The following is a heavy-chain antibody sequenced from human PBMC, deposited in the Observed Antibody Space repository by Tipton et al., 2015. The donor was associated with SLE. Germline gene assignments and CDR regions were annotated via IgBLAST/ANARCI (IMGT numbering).Heavy chain of an antibody. CDR1: GYTFTSYG. Sequence: QSGPEVKKPGASVKVSCKASGYTFTSYGISWVRQAPGQGLEWMGWISAYNGNTNYAQKLQGRVTMTTDTSTSTDYLGLRSLRSDDTAVYYCAGAVEWLWEHAQYNCFDPWGQGTLVTVSS. V-gene: IGHV1-18*01. J-gene: IGHJ5*02. CDR3: AGAVEWLWEHAQYNCFDP. D-gene: IGHD3-3*01. CDR2: ISAYNGNT.